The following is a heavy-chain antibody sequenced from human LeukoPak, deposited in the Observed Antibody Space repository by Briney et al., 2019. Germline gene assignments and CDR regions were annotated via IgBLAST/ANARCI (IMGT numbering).Heavy chain of an antibody. CDR2: IYPGDSDT. V-gene: IGHV5-51*01. CDR1: GYSLTSYW. Sequence: GESLKISCKGFGYSLTSYWIGWVRQMPGKGLECMGIIYPGDSDTRYSPSFQGQVTISADKSISTAYLQWASLKASDTAMYYCARGRWFGSLVGTFDIWGQGTMVTVSS. J-gene: IGHJ3*02. D-gene: IGHD3-10*01. CDR3: ARGRWFGSLVGTFDI.